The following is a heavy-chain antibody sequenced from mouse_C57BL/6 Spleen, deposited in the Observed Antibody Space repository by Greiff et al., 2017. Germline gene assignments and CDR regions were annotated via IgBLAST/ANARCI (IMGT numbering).Heavy chain of an antibody. CDR3: ARSRDITTARDWYFDV. Sequence: QVQLQQPGAELVKPGASVKLSCKASGYTFTSYWMHWVKQRPGQGLEWIGMIHPNSGSTNYNEKFKSKATLTVDKSSSTAYMQLSSLTSEDSAVYYCARSRDITTARDWYFDVWGTGTTVTVSS. CDR1: GYTFTSYW. V-gene: IGHV1-64*01. D-gene: IGHD1-1*01. CDR2: IHPNSGST. J-gene: IGHJ1*03.